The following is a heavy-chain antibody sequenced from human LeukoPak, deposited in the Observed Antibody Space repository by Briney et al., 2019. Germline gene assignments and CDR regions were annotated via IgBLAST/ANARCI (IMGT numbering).Heavy chain of an antibody. CDR1: GYTFTGYY. CDR3: AREWAHSGYDSSTYFDY. Sequence: ASVKVSCKASGYTFTGYYMHWVRQAPGQGLEWMGWINPNSGGTNYAQKFQGRVTTTRDTSISTAYMELSRLRSDDTAVYYCAREWAHSGYDSSTYFDYWGQGTLVTVSS. CDR2: INPNSGGT. V-gene: IGHV1-2*02. D-gene: IGHD5-12*01. J-gene: IGHJ4*02.